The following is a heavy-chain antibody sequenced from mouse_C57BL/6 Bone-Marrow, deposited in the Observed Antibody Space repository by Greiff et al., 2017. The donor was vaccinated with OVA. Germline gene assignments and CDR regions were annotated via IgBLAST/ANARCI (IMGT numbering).Heavy chain of an antibody. V-gene: IGHV10-1*01. Sequence: EVKVVESGGGLVQPKGSLKLSCAASGFSFNTYAMNWVRQAPGKGLEWVARIRSKSNNYATYYADSVKDRFTISRDDSESMLYLQMNNLKTEDTAMYYCVRLHYYGSSYVAAMDYWGQGTSVTVSS. D-gene: IGHD1-1*01. CDR1: GFSFNTYA. CDR2: IRSKSNNYAT. CDR3: VRLHYYGSSYVAAMDY. J-gene: IGHJ4*01.